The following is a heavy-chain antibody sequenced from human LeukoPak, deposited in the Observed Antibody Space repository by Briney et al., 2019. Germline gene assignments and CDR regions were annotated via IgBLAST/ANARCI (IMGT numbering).Heavy chain of an antibody. Sequence: ASVEVSCKASGYTFTSYDINWVRQATGQGLEWMGWMNPNSGNTGYAQKFQGRVTMTRNTSISTAYMELSSLRSEDTAVYYCARSRRGYSSSSFWFDPWGQGTLVTVSS. J-gene: IGHJ5*02. CDR1: GYTFTSYD. V-gene: IGHV1-8*01. D-gene: IGHD6-6*01. CDR2: MNPNSGNT. CDR3: ARSRRGYSSSSFWFDP.